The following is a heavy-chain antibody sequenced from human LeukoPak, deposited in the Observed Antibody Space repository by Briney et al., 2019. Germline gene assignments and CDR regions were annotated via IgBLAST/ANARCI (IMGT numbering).Heavy chain of an antibody. J-gene: IGHJ5*02. Sequence: ASVKVSCKASGDTFTSYDINWVRQATGQGLEWIGWMNPNSGNTGYAQKFQGRVTMTRNTSISTAYMELSSLRSEDTAVYCCARGYYYDSSGYYGNWFDPWGQGTLVTVSS. CDR1: GDTFTSYD. CDR2: MNPNSGNT. CDR3: ARGYYYDSSGYYGNWFDP. D-gene: IGHD3-22*01. V-gene: IGHV1-8*01.